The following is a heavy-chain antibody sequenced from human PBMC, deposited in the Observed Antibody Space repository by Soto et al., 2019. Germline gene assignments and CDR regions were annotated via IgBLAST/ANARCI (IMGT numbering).Heavy chain of an antibody. Sequence: SETLSLTCSVSGGSISGYYWSWIRQPPGKGLEWIGNVYYSGGAKYNPSVKRRVSISVDTSKNQFSLNLSSVTAADTAVYYCTRDGDGRMTTNPYYYYGMDVWGPGITVT. J-gene: IGHJ6*02. V-gene: IGHV4-59*01. CDR3: TRDGDGRMTTNPYYYYGMDV. CDR1: GGSISGYY. CDR2: VYYSGGA. D-gene: IGHD2-21*02.